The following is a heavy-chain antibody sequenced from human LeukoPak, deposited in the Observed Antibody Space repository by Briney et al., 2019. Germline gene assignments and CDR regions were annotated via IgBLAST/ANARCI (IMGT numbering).Heavy chain of an antibody. J-gene: IGHJ5*02. D-gene: IGHD6-13*01. CDR2: INPNSGGT. Sequence: ASVTVSCKASGYTFTGYYMHWVRQAPGQGLEWMGWINPNSGGTNYAQKFQGWVTMTRDTSISTAYMELSRLRSDDTAVYYCARLAAAADADWFDPWGQGTLVTVSS. CDR1: GYTFTGYY. CDR3: ARLAAAADADWFDP. V-gene: IGHV1-2*04.